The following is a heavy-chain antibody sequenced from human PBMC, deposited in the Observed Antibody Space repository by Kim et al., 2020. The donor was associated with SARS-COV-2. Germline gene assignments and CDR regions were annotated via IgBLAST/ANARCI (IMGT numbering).Heavy chain of an antibody. D-gene: IGHD3-3*01. V-gene: IGHV4-34*04. Sequence: SETLSLTCAVYGGSFSGYYWSWICQRPGKGQERMGEGNHSGSTKTNPNLTSRGTISVDTSKNQFSLKLNSVTAADTAVYYCARDRGTFFGMVMIADAFDFWGQGTLVTVSS. CDR1: GGSFSGYY. J-gene: IGHJ3*01. CDR2: GNHSGST. CDR3: ARDRGTFFGMVMIADAFDF.